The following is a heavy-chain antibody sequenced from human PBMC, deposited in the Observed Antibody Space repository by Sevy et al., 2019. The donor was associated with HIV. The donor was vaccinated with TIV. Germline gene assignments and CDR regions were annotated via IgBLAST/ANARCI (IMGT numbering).Heavy chain of an antibody. CDR1: GLTFRTSG. D-gene: IGHD3-10*01. V-gene: IGHV3-30*18. Sequence: GGSLRLSCVTSGLTFRTSGMHWVRQSPGKGLEWVAIISYDEAHINYADSVRGRFSISKDNSKNTLYLQMSSLKTEDTAVYYCAKDYSAGITFVRGAYRARGDYFDYWGQGTQVTVSS. CDR3: AKDYSAGITFVRGAYRARGDYFDY. CDR2: ISYDEAHI. J-gene: IGHJ4*02.